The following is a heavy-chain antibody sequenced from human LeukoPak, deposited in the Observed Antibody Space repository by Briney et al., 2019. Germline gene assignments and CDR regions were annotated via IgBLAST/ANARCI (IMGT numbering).Heavy chain of an antibody. V-gene: IGHV3-30*02. CDR3: VEEAGAVAGRFDH. J-gene: IGHJ4*02. CDR2: IQYDGSSI. D-gene: IGHD6-19*01. CDR1: GLILSNYG. Sequence: QPGGSLRLSCAASGLILSNYGMHWVRQAPGKGLEWVTFIQYDGSSIYYTDSVKGRFTISRDNSKNTVYLQMNSLRPEDTAVYYCVEEAGAVAGRFDHWGQGTLVTVSS.